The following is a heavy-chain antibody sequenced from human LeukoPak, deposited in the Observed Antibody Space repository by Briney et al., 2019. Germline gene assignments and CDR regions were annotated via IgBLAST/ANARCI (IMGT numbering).Heavy chain of an antibody. CDR2: ILAGGTNT. V-gene: IGHV3-23*01. CDR1: GFTFSNYA. Sequence: GGSLRLSCAASGFTFSNYAMTWVRQAPGMGLEWVSSILAGGTNTQYADSVRGRFTISRDNSKNTLYLQMNSLRAEDTALYHCATHQATGAHSKFDYWGQGTLVTVSS. CDR3: ATHQATGAHSKFDY. D-gene: IGHD7-27*01. J-gene: IGHJ4*02.